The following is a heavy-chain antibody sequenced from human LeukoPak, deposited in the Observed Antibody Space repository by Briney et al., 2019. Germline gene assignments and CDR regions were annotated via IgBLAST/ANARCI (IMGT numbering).Heavy chain of an antibody. CDR1: GFTFSSYS. V-gene: IGHV3-21*01. CDR2: ISSSSSYI. D-gene: IGHD2-2*02. J-gene: IGHJ5*02. CDR3: ARQYCSSTSCYSPWFDP. Sequence: GGPLRLSCAASGFTFSSYSMNWVRQAPGKGLEWVSSISSSSSYIYYADSVKGRFTISRDNAKNSLYLQMNSLRAEDTAVYYCARQYCSSTSCYSPWFDPWGQGTLVTVSS.